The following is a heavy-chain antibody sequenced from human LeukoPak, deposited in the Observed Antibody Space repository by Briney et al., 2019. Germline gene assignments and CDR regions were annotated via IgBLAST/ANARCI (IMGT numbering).Heavy chain of an antibody. D-gene: IGHD3-10*01. CDR3: ARRPVYGSGNYSFDS. CDR2: IFYSGST. Sequence: SQTLSLTCTVSGGSISFGGYYWSWIRQPPGKGLEWIAYIFYSGSTNYNPSLKSRLTISVDTSKNQFSLRLSSVTAADAAVYYCARRPVYGSGNYSFDSWGQGTLVTVSS. CDR1: GGSISFGGYY. V-gene: IGHV4-61*08. J-gene: IGHJ4*02.